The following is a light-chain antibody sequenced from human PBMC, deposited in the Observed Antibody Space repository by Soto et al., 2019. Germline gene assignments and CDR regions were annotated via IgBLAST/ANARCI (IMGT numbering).Light chain of an antibody. CDR1: QSVSSY. J-gene: IGKJ3*01. CDR2: DAS. CDR3: QKRSNGPLT. V-gene: IGKV3-11*01. Sequence: DIVLTQSPGTLSLSPGERATLSCRASQSVSSYLVWFQQKPGQAPRLLIYDASTRATGVPARFSGSGYGTDFTLNISSLWPEDFAGYYCQKRSNGPLTFGPWTKGDIK.